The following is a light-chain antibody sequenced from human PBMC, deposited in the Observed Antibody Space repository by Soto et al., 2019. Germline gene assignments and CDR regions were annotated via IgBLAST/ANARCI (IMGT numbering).Light chain of an antibody. CDR1: QGISTF. V-gene: IGKV1-9*01. Sequence: DIQLTQSPSFLSASVGDRVTITCRASQGISTFLAWYQQRPGKAPKLLIYAASTLQSGVPSRFSGSGSGTEFTLTISSLQPEEFATYYCQQVISYPPGFGPGKKVDIK. J-gene: IGKJ3*01. CDR3: QQVISYPPG. CDR2: AAS.